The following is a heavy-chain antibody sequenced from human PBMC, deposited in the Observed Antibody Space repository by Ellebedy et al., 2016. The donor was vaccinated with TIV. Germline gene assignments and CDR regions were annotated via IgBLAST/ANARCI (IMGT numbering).Heavy chain of an antibody. CDR2: ISAYNGNT. CDR1: GYTFTSYG. V-gene: IGHV1-18*04. CDR3: ARDSGNYDILTGLRYYYYGMDV. J-gene: IGHJ6*02. Sequence: ASVKVSCKASGYTFTSYGISWVRQAPGQGLEWMGWISAYNGNTNYAQKLQGRVTMTTDTSTSTAYMELRSLRSDDTAVYYCARDSGNYDILTGLRYYYYGMDVWGQGTTVTVSS. D-gene: IGHD3-9*01.